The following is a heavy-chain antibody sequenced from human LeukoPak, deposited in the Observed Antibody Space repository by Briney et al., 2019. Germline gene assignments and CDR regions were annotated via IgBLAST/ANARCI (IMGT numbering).Heavy chain of an antibody. CDR3: ARDFQPYFDTGGYPSHFAY. V-gene: IGHV3-48*01. CDR1: GFNFRSDS. CDR2: ISSSGRAI. J-gene: IGHJ4*02. Sequence: GGSLRLSCAASGFNFRSDSMNWVRQAPGQGLEWLSFISSSGRAIYYADSVRGRFTISRDNAKNSLSLQMTSLRAEDTAVYFCARDFQPYFDTGGYPSHFAYWGQGALVTVSS. D-gene: IGHD3-22*01.